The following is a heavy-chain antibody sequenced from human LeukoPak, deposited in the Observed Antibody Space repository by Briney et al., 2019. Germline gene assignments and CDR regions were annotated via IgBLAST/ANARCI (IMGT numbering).Heavy chain of an antibody. V-gene: IGHV5-51*01. CDR2: IYPGDSDT. CDR3: ARKAAAATGWFDP. Sequence: GESLKISCKGSGYSFTSYWVGWVRQMPGKGLEWMGIIYPGDSDTRYSPSFQGQVTISADKSISTAYLQWSSLRASDTAMYYCARKAAAATGWFDPWGQGTLVTVSS. J-gene: IGHJ5*02. D-gene: IGHD6-13*01. CDR1: GYSFTSYW.